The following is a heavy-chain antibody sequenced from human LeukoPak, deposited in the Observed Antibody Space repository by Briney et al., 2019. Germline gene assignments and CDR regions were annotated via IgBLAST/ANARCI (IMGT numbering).Heavy chain of an antibody. Sequence: PSETLSLTCTVSGGSISSYYWSWIRQPPGKGLEWIGYIYYSGSTNYNPSLKSRVTISVDTSKNQFSLKLSSVTAADTAVYYCARVKYCSGGSCSSDYMDVWGKGTTVTVSS. CDR2: IYYSGST. CDR3: ARVKYCSGGSCSSDYMDV. CDR1: GGSISSYY. D-gene: IGHD2-15*01. J-gene: IGHJ6*03. V-gene: IGHV4-59*01.